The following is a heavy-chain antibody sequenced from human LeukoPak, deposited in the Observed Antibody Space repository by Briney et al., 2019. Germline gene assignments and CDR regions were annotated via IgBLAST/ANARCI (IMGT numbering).Heavy chain of an antibody. CDR3: AWRKYFSTWFEP. Sequence: GESLQISCKGSRYSFTNYWIGWGRQVPGEGLEWMGIIYPANSDTQYSPSFQGQVTISVDKSTNTAYLQWSSLRASDTAIYYCAWRKYFSTWFEPWGQGTLVTVSS. V-gene: IGHV5-51*01. CDR1: RYSFTNYW. J-gene: IGHJ5*02. CDR2: IYPANSDT. D-gene: IGHD1-14*01.